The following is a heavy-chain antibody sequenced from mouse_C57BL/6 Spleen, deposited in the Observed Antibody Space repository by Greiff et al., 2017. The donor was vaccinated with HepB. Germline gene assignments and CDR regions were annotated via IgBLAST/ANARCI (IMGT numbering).Heavy chain of an antibody. CDR3: ASYYGSSYDAMDY. V-gene: IGHV1-53*01. Sequence: VQLQQPGTELVKPGASVKLSCKASGYTFTSYWMHWVKQRPGQGLEWIGNINPSNGGTNYNEKFKSKATLTVDKYSSTAYMQLSSLTSEDSAVYYCASYYGSSYDAMDYWGQGTSVTVSS. D-gene: IGHD1-1*01. CDR2: INPSNGGT. J-gene: IGHJ4*01. CDR1: GYTFTSYW.